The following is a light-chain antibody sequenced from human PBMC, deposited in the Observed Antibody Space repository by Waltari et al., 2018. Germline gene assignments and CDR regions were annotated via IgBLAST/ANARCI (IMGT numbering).Light chain of an antibody. J-gene: IGKJ1*01. CDR1: QSVSSK. CDR3: QQYNDWKT. V-gene: IGKV3-15*01. Sequence: EILMTQSPATLSVSPGERATLSCRASQSVSSKLAWYQQKPGQAPRLLIYGASTSATGIPARFSGSGSGTEFTLSISSLQSEDFAVYYCQQYNDWKTFGQGTKVEIK. CDR2: GAS.